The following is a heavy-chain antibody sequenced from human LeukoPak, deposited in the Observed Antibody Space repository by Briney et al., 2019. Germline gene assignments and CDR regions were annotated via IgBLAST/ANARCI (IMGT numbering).Heavy chain of an antibody. D-gene: IGHD5-24*01. CDR2: IEKYGSEK. CDR1: VCTFVIHL. Sequence: GGSLRLSCAASVCTFVIHLIAWVRQAPGKGLEWVAKIEKYGSEKYYVDSVKGRFTISRDNANNSLYLHMNSLRVEDTAVYYCTREKVQRWLPHFFDPWGQGTLVTVSS. CDR3: TREKVQRWLPHFFDP. V-gene: IGHV3-7*01. J-gene: IGHJ5*02.